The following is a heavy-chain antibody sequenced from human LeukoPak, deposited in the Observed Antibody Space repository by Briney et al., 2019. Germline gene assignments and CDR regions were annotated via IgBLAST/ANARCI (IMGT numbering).Heavy chain of an antibody. Sequence: GGSLRLSCAASGFTFSSYAMRWVRQAPGKGLEWVAVISYDGSNKYHADSVKGRFTISRDNSKNTLYLQMNSLRAEDTAVYYCAKDPDSMGSGSYYYFDYWGQGTLVTVSS. CDR3: AKDPDSMGSGSYYYFDY. V-gene: IGHV3-30*07. CDR2: ISYDGSNK. CDR1: GFTFSSYA. D-gene: IGHD3-10*01. J-gene: IGHJ4*02.